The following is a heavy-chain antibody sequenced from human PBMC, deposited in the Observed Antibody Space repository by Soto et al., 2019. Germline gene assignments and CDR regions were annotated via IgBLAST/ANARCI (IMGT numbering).Heavy chain of an antibody. D-gene: IGHD4-17*01. Sequence: GGSLRLSCAASGFSFSTYSMAWVRQTPGKGLAWVSGLSGGGSNTFYADSLQGRFTISVDNSKNTVYLQMNSLRVEDTAVYYCARWDGYGDVWGQGTLVTVSS. CDR3: ARWDGYGDV. CDR1: GFSFSTYS. CDR2: LSGGGSNT. J-gene: IGHJ4*02. V-gene: IGHV3-23*01.